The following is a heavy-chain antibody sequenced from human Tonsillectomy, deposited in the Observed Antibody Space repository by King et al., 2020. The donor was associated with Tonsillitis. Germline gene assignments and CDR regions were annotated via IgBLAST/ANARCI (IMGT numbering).Heavy chain of an antibody. V-gene: IGHV3-30*04. Sequence: VQLVESGGGVVQPGRSLRLSCAASGFSFSNYVMSWVRQAPGKGLEWVAVIATDGRYKYFADSVKGRFTISRDNSKSTLYLQMNSLRGEETAVYYCARLADRGEPHYDGMDVWGQGTTVTVSS. CDR2: IATDGRYK. J-gene: IGHJ6*02. D-gene: IGHD6-6*01. CDR1: GFSFSNYV. CDR3: ARLADRGEPHYDGMDV.